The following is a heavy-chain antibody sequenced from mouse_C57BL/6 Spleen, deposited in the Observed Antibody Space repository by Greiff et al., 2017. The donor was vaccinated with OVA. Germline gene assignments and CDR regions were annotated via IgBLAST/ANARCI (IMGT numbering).Heavy chain of an antibody. D-gene: IGHD2-4*01. CDR2: IYPGSGST. V-gene: IGHV1-55*01. Sequence: VQLQQPGAELVKPGASVKMSCKASGYTFTSYWITWVKQRPGQGLEWIGDIYPGSGSTNYNEKFKSKATLTVDTSSSTAYMQLSSLTSEDSAVYYCARPTPYDYDGDWYFDVWGTGTTVTVSS. CDR1: GYTFTSYW. CDR3: ARPTPYDYDGDWYFDV. J-gene: IGHJ1*03.